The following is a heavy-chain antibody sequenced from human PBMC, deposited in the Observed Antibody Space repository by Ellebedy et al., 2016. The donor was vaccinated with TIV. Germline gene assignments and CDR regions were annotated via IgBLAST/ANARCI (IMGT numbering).Heavy chain of an antibody. V-gene: IGHV3-7*01. CDR3: ARDKGWSYYGRYFDY. CDR1: GFTFSSYW. J-gene: IGHJ4*02. Sequence: GESLKISXAASGFTFSSYWMSWVRQAPGKGLEWVANIKQDGSEKYYVDSVKGRFTISRDNAKNSLYLQMNSLRAEDTAVYYCARDKGWSYYGRYFDYWGQGTLVTVSS. CDR2: IKQDGSEK. D-gene: IGHD1-26*01.